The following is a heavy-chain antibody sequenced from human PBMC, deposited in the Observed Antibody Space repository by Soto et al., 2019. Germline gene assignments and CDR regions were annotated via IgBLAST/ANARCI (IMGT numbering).Heavy chain of an antibody. CDR1: GYTFTSYA. V-gene: IGHV1-3*01. CDR2: INAGNGNT. J-gene: IGHJ6*02. CDR3: ARESPYYDILTGRYYYYGMDV. D-gene: IGHD3-9*01. Sequence: VASVKVSCKASGYTFTSYAMHWVRQAPGQRLEWMGWINAGNGNTKYSQKFQGRVTITRDTSASTAYMELSSLRSEDTAVYYCARESPYYDILTGRYYYYGMDVWGQGTTVTVSS.